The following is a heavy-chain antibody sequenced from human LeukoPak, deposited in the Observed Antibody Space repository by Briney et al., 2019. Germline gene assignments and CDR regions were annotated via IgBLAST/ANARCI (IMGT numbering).Heavy chain of an antibody. V-gene: IGHV3-53*01. CDR3: AKEGYSSGWFDY. J-gene: IGHJ4*02. Sequence: PGGSLRLSCAASGFTVSSNYMSWVRQAPGKGLEWVSIIYSGGTTYYADSVKGRFTISRDNSKNTLYLQMNSLRAEDTAVYYCAKEGYSSGWFDYWGQGTLVTVSS. CDR1: GFTVSSNY. D-gene: IGHD6-19*01. CDR2: IYSGGTT.